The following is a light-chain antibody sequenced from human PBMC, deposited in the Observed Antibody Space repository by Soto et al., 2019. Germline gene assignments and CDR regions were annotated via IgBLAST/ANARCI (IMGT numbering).Light chain of an antibody. CDR3: SSYTTSSTLYVV. CDR1: SSDVGGYNY. J-gene: IGLJ2*01. Sequence: QSVLTQPASVSGSPGQSITISCTGTSSDVGGYNYVSWYQQHPGKAPKLMIYDVSNRPSGVSNRFSGSKSGNTASLTISGLQAEDEAAYYCSSYTTSSTLYVVFSGGTKVTVL. V-gene: IGLV2-14*01. CDR2: DVS.